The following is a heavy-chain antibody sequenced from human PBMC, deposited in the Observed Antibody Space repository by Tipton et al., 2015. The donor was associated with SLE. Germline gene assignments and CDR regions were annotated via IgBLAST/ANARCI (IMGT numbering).Heavy chain of an antibody. CDR3: ARETVGASMGHDD. J-gene: IGHJ4*02. CDR1: GLTFDDYT. CDR2: INSRNTFI. V-gene: IGHV3-21*03. D-gene: IGHD1-26*01. Sequence: SLRLSCAASGLTFDDYTMHWVRQAPGKGLEWVSSINSRNTFIYYADSVRGRFTISRDNAKSSLYLQMNNLRVEDTAMYYCARETVGASMGHDDWVPGTLVTVSS.